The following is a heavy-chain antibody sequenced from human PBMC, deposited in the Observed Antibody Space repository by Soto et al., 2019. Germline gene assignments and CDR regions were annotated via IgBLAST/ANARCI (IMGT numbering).Heavy chain of an antibody. CDR1: GYAFTNYD. D-gene: IGHD4-17*01. V-gene: IGHV1-8*01. CDR2: MNPNSGNT. CDR3: ARGGDYGDYGYYYYGMDV. J-gene: IGHJ6*02. Sequence: ASVKVSCKASGYAFTNYDINWVRQATGQGLEWMGWMNPNSGNTGYAQKFQGRVTMTRNTSISTAYMELSSLRSEDTAVYYCARGGDYGDYGYYYYGMDVWGQGTTVTVSS.